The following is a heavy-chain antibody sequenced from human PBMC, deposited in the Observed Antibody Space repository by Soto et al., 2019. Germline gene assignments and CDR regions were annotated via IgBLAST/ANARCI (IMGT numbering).Heavy chain of an antibody. CDR1: WFTFMSEA. CDR3: AKDQQWPDLGLFDI. D-gene: IGHD6-19*01. CDR2: ISGSGGST. J-gene: IGHJ3*02. V-gene: IGHV3-23*01. Sequence: GGGLGLAWASSWFTFMSEAMSWVRQGPGKGLEWVSAISGSGGSTYYADSVKGRFTISRDNSKNTLYLQMNSLRAEDTAVYYCAKDQQWPDLGLFDIWGQGTMVTVSS.